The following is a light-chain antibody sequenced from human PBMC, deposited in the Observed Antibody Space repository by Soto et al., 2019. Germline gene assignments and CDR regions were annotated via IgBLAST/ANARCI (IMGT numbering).Light chain of an antibody. Sequence: DIQMTQSPSSPSASVGDRVSIACRASQSISSYLNWYQLKPGKPPRXLIYAASSLQSGVPSRFSGSGSGTDLTLTISSLQPEDFETDSCQQRYNSPQTFGQGTKVDIK. CDR1: QSISSY. V-gene: IGKV1-39*01. J-gene: IGKJ1*01. CDR2: AAS. CDR3: QQRYNSPQT.